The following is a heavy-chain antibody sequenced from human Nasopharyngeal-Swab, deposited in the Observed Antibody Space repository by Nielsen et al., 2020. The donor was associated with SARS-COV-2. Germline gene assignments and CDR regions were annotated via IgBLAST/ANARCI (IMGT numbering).Heavy chain of an antibody. Sequence: WVRQAPGQRLEWMGWINAGNGNTKYSQKFQGRVTITRDTSASTAYMELSSLRSEDTAVYYCARKGILTGYYGYYYYMDVWSKGTTVTVSS. J-gene: IGHJ6*03. CDR2: INAGNGNT. CDR3: ARKGILTGYYGYYYYMDV. V-gene: IGHV1-3*01. D-gene: IGHD3-9*01.